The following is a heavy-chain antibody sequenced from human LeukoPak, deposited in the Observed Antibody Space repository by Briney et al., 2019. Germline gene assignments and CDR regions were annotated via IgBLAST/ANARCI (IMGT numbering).Heavy chain of an antibody. Sequence: GGSLRLSCAASGFTFDDYGKSWVRQVPGKGLEWVSDINWNGGSTGYADSVKGRFTISRDTAKNSLYLQMNSLRAEDTALYYCARGAYCGGNCLLYIDYWGQGTLVTVSS. V-gene: IGHV3-20*04. CDR3: ARGAYCGGNCLLYIDY. CDR2: INWNGGST. D-gene: IGHD2-21*02. J-gene: IGHJ4*02. CDR1: GFTFDDYG.